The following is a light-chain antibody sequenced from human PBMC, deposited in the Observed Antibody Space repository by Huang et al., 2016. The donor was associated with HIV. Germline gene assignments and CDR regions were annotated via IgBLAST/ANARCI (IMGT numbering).Light chain of an antibody. J-gene: IGKJ2*01. CDR2: GAA. Sequence: EIIMTQSPATLSLSPGEGASLSCRANPSVATDLAWYLHRPGQSPRILIFGAATRASGLPGRFSGSGSGTQCTLTVSGLQSEDFAVYYCQQYHNWPYTFGQGTKLEI. CDR1: PSVATD. V-gene: IGKV3-15*01. CDR3: QQYHNWPYT.